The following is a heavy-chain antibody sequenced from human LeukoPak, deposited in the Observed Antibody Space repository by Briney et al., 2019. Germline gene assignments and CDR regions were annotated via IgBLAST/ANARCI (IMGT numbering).Heavy chain of an antibody. CDR2: IYPYSGDT. CDR3: ARAPSGYCSGGSCYSSPDY. D-gene: IGHD2-15*01. J-gene: IGHJ4*02. CDR1: GYTFTGYY. Sequence: ASVKVSCKASGYTFTGYYIHWVRQAPGQGLEWMGWIYPYSGDTNYAQKLQGRVTMTTDTSTSTAYMELRSLRSDDTAVYYCARAPSGYCSGGSCYSSPDYWGQGTLVTVSS. V-gene: IGHV1-18*04.